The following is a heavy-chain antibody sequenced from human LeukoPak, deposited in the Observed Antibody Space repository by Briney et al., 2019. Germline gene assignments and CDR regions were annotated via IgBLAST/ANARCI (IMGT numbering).Heavy chain of an antibody. V-gene: IGHV3-23*01. CDR2: ISGSGGST. Sequence: PGGSLRLSCAASGFTFSSYAMSWVRQAPGKGLEWVSAISGSGGSTFYADSVEGRFTTSRDNSKNTLVLQINSLRAEDTAVYYCARGLGHCTNGVCRPRQYYYFDYWGQGTLVTVSS. CDR3: ARGLGHCTNGVCRPRQYYYFDY. CDR1: GFTFSSYA. J-gene: IGHJ4*02. D-gene: IGHD2-8*01.